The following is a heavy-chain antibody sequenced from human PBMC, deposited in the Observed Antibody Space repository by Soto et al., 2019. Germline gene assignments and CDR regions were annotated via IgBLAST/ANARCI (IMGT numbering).Heavy chain of an antibody. CDR2: ISAHNGNT. V-gene: IGHV1-18*01. Sequence: QVHLVQSGAEVKKPGASVKVSCQGSGYAFTTYGITWVRQAPGQGREWMGWISAHNGNTNYAQKLQGRVTVTRDTSTSTAYMELRSLRYDDTAVYYCARGRYGDYWGQGALGTVSS. CDR3: ARGRYGDY. D-gene: IGHD1-1*01. J-gene: IGHJ4*02. CDR1: GYAFTTYG.